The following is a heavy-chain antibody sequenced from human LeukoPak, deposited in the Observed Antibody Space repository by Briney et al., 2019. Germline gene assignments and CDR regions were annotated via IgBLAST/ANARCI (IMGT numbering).Heavy chain of an antibody. CDR1: GGSISGYY. J-gene: IGHJ4*02. CDR3: ARYGKGMRGYSYGPRFFDY. D-gene: IGHD5-18*01. Sequence: SETLSLTCTVSGGSISGYYWSWIRQPPGKGLEWIGEINHSGSTNYNPSLKSRVTISEDTSKNQFSLKLSSVTAADTAVYYCARYGKGMRGYSYGPRFFDYWGQGTLVTVSS. V-gene: IGHV4-34*01. CDR2: INHSGST.